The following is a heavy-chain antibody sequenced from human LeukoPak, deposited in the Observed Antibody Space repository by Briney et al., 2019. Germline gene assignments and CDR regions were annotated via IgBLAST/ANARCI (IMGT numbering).Heavy chain of an antibody. CDR1: GFTFDDYA. CDR2: ISWNSGSI. J-gene: IGHJ4*02. Sequence: GGSLRLSCAASGFTFDDYAMHWVRQAPGKGLEWVSGISWNSGSIGYADSVKGRFTIPRDNAKNSLYLQMNSLRAEDTALYYCAKVKYDSSGSFNQGFDYWGQGTLVTVSS. V-gene: IGHV3-9*01. CDR3: AKVKYDSSGSFNQGFDY. D-gene: IGHD3-22*01.